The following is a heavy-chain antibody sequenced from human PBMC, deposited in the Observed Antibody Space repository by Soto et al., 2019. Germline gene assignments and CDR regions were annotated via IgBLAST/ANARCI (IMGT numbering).Heavy chain of an antibody. J-gene: IGHJ5*02. CDR3: AKNQGVELVPLATVDWFDP. CDR2: ISGSGFKK. CDR1: GFIFENFG. D-gene: IGHD1-26*01. Sequence: PGESLQISCAASGFIFENFGMSWVRQAPGKGLEWISSISGSGFKKYYADSVKGRFTISRDNSKSTVYLELNNLSAEDTAVYHCAKNQGVELVPLATVDWFDPWGQGSVVTVSS. V-gene: IGHV3-23*01.